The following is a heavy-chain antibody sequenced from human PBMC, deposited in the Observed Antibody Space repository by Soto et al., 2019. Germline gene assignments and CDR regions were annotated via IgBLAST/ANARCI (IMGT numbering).Heavy chain of an antibody. CDR3: AREAVAGKKGLDY. CDR2: INTYNGNT. Sequence: ASVKVSCKASGYTFTSYGISWARQAPGQGLEWMGWINTYNGNTNYAQQLQGRVTMTTDTSTSTAYMELRSLRSDDTAVYYCAREAVAGKKGLDYWGQGTLVTVSS. CDR1: GYTFTSYG. J-gene: IGHJ4*02. V-gene: IGHV1-18*01. D-gene: IGHD6-19*01.